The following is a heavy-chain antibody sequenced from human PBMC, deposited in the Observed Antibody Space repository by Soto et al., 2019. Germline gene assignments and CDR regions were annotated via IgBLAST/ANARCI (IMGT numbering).Heavy chain of an antibody. V-gene: IGHV3-23*01. Sequence: SLRLSCAASGFTFSSYAMSWVRQAPGKGLEWVSAISGSGGSTYYADSVKGRFTISRDNSKNTLYLQMNSLRAEDTAVYYCAKDQRYYDSSGLYFQHWGQGTLVTVSS. CDR2: ISGSGGST. D-gene: IGHD3-22*01. CDR3: AKDQRYYDSSGLYFQH. J-gene: IGHJ1*01. CDR1: GFTFSSYA.